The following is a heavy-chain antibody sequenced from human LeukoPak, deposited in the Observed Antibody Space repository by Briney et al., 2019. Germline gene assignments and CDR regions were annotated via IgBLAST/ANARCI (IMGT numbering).Heavy chain of an antibody. J-gene: IGHJ5*02. Sequence: ASVTVSCKASGGTFSSYAISWVRQAPGQGLEWMGGIIPIFGTANYAQKFQGRVTITADESTSTAYMELSSLRSEDTAVYYCAREYCSSTSCPVDPWGQGTLVTVSS. CDR1: GGTFSSYA. CDR2: IIPIFGTA. D-gene: IGHD2-2*01. CDR3: AREYCSSTSCPVDP. V-gene: IGHV1-69*01.